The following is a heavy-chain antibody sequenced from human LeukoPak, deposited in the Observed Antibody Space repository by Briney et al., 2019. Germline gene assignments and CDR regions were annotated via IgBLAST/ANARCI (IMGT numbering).Heavy chain of an antibody. D-gene: IGHD4-17*01. CDR1: VFTISSFW. J-gene: IGHJ4*02. CDR3: ARVYGDYN. CDR2: IKPDGSQK. Sequence: GGSLRLSCAASVFTISSFWMTWVLQAPGKGLEWVANIKPDGSQKYYVDSVEGRFTISRDNAKNSLHLHMKSLRAEDTAVYYCARVYGDYNWGQGTLVTVSS. V-gene: IGHV3-7*04.